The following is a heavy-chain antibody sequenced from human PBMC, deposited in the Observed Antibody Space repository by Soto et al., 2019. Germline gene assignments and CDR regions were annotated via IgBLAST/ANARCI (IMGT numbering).Heavy chain of an antibody. Sequence: QVQLQESGPGLVKPSGTLALTCAVSGVSVTRSNWWSWVRPSPGKGLEWIGEVYHSGSTRYNPSLNSRVTLSVDISRNQFSLRLTSVTAADTAVYYCAREGIYSSFDPWGQGILVTVSS. CDR3: AREGIYSSFDP. J-gene: IGHJ5*02. CDR2: VYHSGST. D-gene: IGHD5-12*01. CDR1: GVSVTRSNW. V-gene: IGHV4-4*02.